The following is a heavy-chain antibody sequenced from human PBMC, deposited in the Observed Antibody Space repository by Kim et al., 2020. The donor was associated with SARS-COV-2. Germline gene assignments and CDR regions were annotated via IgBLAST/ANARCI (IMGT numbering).Heavy chain of an antibody. V-gene: IGHV3-48*02. D-gene: IGHD6-13*01. Sequence: GGSLRLSCAASGFTFSSYSMNWVRQAPGKGLEWVSYISSSSTIYYADSVKGRFTISRDNAKNSLYLQMNSLRDEDTAVYYCARDYRGSSWFDPWGQGTLVTVSS. J-gene: IGHJ5*02. CDR3: ARDYRGSSWFDP. CDR2: ISSSSTI. CDR1: GFTFSSYS.